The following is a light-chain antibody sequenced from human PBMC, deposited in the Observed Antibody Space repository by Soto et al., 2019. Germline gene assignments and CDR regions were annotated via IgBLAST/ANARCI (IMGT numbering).Light chain of an antibody. J-gene: IGKJ2*01. Sequence: EIILTQSPASLSVSPGERATLSCRARQSVNNNLAWYQQTPGQAPRLLIYGASTRATGIPGRFRGSASGTEFTLTNTRLQSEDFAVYFCQQSNNLSLDTFGQGNKLEI. CDR1: QSVNNN. V-gene: IGKV3-15*01. CDR3: QQSNNLSLDT. CDR2: GAS.